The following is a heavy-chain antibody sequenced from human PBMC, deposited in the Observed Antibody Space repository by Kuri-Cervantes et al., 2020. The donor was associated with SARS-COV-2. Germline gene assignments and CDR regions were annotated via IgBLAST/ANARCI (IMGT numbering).Heavy chain of an antibody. CDR1: GGSISSGDYY. Sequence: SETLSLTCTVSGGSISSGDYYWSWIRQPPGKGLEWIGYIYYSGSTYYNPSLKSRVTISVDTSKNQFSLKLSSVTAADTAVYYCARVAATWGAYYFDYWGQGTLVTVSS. V-gene: IGHV4-30-4*08. J-gene: IGHJ4*02. CDR3: ARVAATWGAYYFDY. CDR2: IYYSGST. D-gene: IGHD2-15*01.